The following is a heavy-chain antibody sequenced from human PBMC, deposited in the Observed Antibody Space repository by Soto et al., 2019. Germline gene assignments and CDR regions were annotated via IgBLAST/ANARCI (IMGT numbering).Heavy chain of an antibody. J-gene: IGHJ4*02. Sequence: QVQLQESGPGLVKPSETLSLTCTVSGGSISNYYWSWIRQPPGKGLEWLGYIYYTGSTDYNPSLESRVTISVDTSKTQFSLQLSSVTAADTAVYYCARVPPNYYDSSGYYNRGNYFDYWGQGTLVTVSS. CDR1: GGSISNYY. CDR3: ARVPPNYYDSSGYYNRGNYFDY. D-gene: IGHD3-22*01. CDR2: IYYTGST. V-gene: IGHV4-59*01.